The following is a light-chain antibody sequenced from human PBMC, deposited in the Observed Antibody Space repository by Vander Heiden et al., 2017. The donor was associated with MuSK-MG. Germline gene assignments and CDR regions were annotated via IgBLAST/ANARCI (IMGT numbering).Light chain of an antibody. CDR1: SLRSIY. J-gene: IGLJ2*01. Sequence: SCELTEDPSGSAILGQTVRITCLGDSLRSIYASWYQQKPGQAPLLVIYGQNNRPSGIPDRFSGSTSGNTASLTITGAQAEDEADYYCNSRDSSRYPWLFGGGTTLTVL. CDR3: NSRDSSRYPWL. V-gene: IGLV3-19*01. CDR2: GQN.